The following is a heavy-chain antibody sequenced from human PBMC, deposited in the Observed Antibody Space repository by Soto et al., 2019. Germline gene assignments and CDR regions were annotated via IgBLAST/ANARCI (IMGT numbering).Heavy chain of an antibody. CDR2: ISSSSSTI. Sequence: GGSLRLSCAASEFTFSSYSMNWVRQAPGKGLEWVSYISSSSSTIYYADSVKGRFTISRDNAKNSLYLQINSLRAEDSAVYYCARDRYYYGMDVWGQGTTVTVSS. J-gene: IGHJ6*02. V-gene: IGHV3-48*04. CDR3: ARDRYYYGMDV. CDR1: EFTFSSYS. D-gene: IGHD3-9*01.